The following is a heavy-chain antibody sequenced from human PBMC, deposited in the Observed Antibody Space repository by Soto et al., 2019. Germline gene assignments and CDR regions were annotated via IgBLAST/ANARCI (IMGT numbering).Heavy chain of an antibody. V-gene: IGHV1-18*01. CDR1: GYSFTTYH. CDR2: INVYRSNT. Sequence: QVQLVQSGAEVKKPGASVKVSCKTSGYSFTTYHISWVRQAPGQGLEWMGWINVYRSNTNYAQRFQGRVTMTTDKPTSTAYMELRSLRSDDTAVYYCTRRSMVVTANLDHGGQGTLVTVSS. D-gene: IGHD2-21*02. J-gene: IGHJ1*01. CDR3: TRRSMVVTANLDH.